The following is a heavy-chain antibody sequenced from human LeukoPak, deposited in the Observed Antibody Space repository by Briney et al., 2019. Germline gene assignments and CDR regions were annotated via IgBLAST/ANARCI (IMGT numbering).Heavy chain of an antibody. J-gene: IGHJ5*02. V-gene: IGHV1-18*01. Sequence: GASVKVSCKASGYTFTSYGISWVRQAPGQGLEWMGWISAYNGNTNYAQKLQGRVTMTTDTSTRTVYMELRSLRSDDTAVYFCARDSIYYYGSGINWFDPWGQGTLVTVSS. CDR2: ISAYNGNT. D-gene: IGHD3-10*01. CDR1: GYTFTSYG. CDR3: ARDSIYYYGSGINWFDP.